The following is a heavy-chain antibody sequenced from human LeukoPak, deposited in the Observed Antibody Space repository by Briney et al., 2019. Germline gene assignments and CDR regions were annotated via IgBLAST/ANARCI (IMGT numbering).Heavy chain of an antibody. CDR3: AKRRDGYNSGAFDI. V-gene: IGHV3-23*01. J-gene: IGHJ3*02. D-gene: IGHD5-24*01. CDR1: GFTFTNYA. CDR2: IISSGVST. Sequence: PGGSLRLSCAASGFTFTNYAMSWVRQAPGKGLEWVSEIISSGVSTYLADSVQGRFTISRDDSVNTLYLQMSRLRAEDTAVYFCAKRRDGYNSGAFDIWGQGTMVTVSS.